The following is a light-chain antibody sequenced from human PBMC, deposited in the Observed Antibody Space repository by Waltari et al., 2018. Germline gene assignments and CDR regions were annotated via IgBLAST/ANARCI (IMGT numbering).Light chain of an antibody. CDR3: QQSYSLSFT. CDR2: DAS. V-gene: IGKV1-39*01. CDR1: QSISSY. Sequence: TFRASQSISSYLNWYQQKPGKAPKLLIYDASSLHSGVPSRFSGSGSGTDFTLTISSLQPEDFATYFCQQSYSLSFTFGPGTKVDIK. J-gene: IGKJ3*01.